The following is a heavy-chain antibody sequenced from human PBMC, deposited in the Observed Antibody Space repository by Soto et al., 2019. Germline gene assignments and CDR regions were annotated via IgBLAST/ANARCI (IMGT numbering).Heavy chain of an antibody. D-gene: IGHD2-2*01. J-gene: IGHJ6*03. Sequence: GGSLRLSCAASGFTFSNFAMGWVRHAPGKGLEWVSEITGSTGSTYYADSVRGRFFISRDNSENTLHLQMNSLRVEDTAVYYCVKDTSSSPYYMDVWGKGTTVTVS. CDR2: ITGSTGST. CDR3: VKDTSSSPYYMDV. CDR1: GFTFSNFA. V-gene: IGHV3-23*01.